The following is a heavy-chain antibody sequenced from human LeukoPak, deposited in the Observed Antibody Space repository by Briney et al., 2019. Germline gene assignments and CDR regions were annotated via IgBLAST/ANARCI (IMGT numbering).Heavy chain of an antibody. D-gene: IGHD3-16*01. CDR2: ISGSGHRT. CDR1: GFTFSSYG. V-gene: IGHV3-23*01. CDR3: AKDWGEYFDYVWGSFTSFDF. Sequence: GGSLRLSCAASGFTFSSYGVSWVRQAPGKGLEWVSGISGSGHRTYYADSVKGRFTISRDNSKNTLYLQMNSLRAEDTAVYYCAKDWGEYFDYVWGSFTSFDFWGQGTLVTVSS. J-gene: IGHJ4*02.